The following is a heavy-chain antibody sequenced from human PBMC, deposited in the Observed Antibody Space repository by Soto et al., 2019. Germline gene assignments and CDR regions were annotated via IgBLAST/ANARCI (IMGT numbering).Heavy chain of an antibody. D-gene: IGHD5-12*01. V-gene: IGHV1-2*04. CDR3: ARGLVEMATIGQPPNWFDP. J-gene: IGHJ5*02. CDR1: GYTFTGYY. Sequence: ASVKVSCKASGYTFTGYYMHWVRQAPGQGLEWMGWINPNSGGTNYAQKFQGWVTMTRDTSISTAYMELSRLRSDDTAVYYCARGLVEMATIGQPPNWFDPWGQGTLVTVSS. CDR2: INPNSGGT.